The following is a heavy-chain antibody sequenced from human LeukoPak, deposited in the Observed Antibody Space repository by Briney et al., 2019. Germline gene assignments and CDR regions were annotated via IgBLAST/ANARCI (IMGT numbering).Heavy chain of an antibody. V-gene: IGHV3-15*01. CDR2: IKSKTDGGTT. CDR3: TTRVSLPRTTVDY. CDR1: GFTFSNAW. J-gene: IGHJ4*02. D-gene: IGHD1-1*01. Sequence: PGGSLRLSCAASGFTFSNAWMSWVRQAPGKGLEWVGRIKSKTDGGTTDYAAPGKGRFTSSRDDSKKKLYLQMNSLKTEDTAVYSCTTRVSLPRTTVDYWGQGTLVTVSS.